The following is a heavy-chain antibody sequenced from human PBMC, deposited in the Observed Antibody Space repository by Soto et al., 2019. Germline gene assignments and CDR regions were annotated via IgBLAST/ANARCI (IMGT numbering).Heavy chain of an antibody. V-gene: IGHV2-5*02. Sequence: QITLKESGPPLVKPTQTLTLTCTFSGFSLSTSGVGVGWIRQPPGKALEWLAVVYWDDTKHYSPSLKSRLTITKDTSQNQVVLTMTNMDPVDTATYFCAHKGYGDYPLDYWGQGTLVTVSS. CDR3: AHKGYGDYPLDY. D-gene: IGHD4-17*01. CDR1: GFSLSTSGVG. J-gene: IGHJ4*02. CDR2: VYWDDTK.